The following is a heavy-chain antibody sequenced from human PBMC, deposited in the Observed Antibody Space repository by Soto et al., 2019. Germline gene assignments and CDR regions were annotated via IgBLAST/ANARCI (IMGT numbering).Heavy chain of an antibody. D-gene: IGHD6-19*01. Sequence: PGGSLRLSCVGPGFIFSSYYMNWVRQAPGKGLEWVSSISGGSAYIYYADSVKGRFTISRDNAKNSLYLQMNSLRAEDTAVYYCAREHGKKRWLVPRYAYYYYYGMDVWGQGTTVTVSS. V-gene: IGHV3-21*01. CDR2: ISGGSAYI. CDR3: AREHGKKRWLVPRYAYYYYYGMDV. J-gene: IGHJ6*02. CDR1: GFIFSSYY.